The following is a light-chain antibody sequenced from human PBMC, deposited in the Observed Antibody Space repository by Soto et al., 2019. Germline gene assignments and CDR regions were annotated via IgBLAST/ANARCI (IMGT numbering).Light chain of an antibody. CDR3: SSYASASTVLDL. CDR1: SSDVGGYNY. V-gene: IGLV2-14*01. CDR2: GVT. Sequence: QSALTQPASVSGSPGQSITISCTGTSSDVGGYNYVSWYQQHPGIAPKLLIYGVTNRPSGVSTRFSGSKSGNTASLTISGLQAEDEADYHCSSYASASTVLDLFGTGTKLTVL. J-gene: IGLJ1*01.